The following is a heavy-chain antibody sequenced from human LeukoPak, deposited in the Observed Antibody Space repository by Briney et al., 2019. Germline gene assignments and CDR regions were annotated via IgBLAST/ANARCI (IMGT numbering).Heavy chain of an antibody. J-gene: IGHJ4*02. V-gene: IGHV1-46*01. CDR3: ARAVDRDFDY. CDR2: INPSDGFT. CDR1: GFSITDYF. D-gene: IGHD3/OR15-3a*01. Sequence: ASVKVSCKTSGFSITDYFMHWVRQAPGQGLEWTGMINPSDGFTRQAQKFEGRVTITSDTSTSTVYMEMSSLTSEDTAVYYCARAVDRDFDYWGQGTLVTVSS.